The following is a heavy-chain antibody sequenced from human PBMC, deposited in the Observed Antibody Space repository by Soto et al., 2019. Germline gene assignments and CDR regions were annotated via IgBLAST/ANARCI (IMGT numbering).Heavy chain of an antibody. CDR2: ISSSSSYT. D-gene: IGHD3-16*01. J-gene: IGHJ6*02. CDR3: ARVGNHGGSHYYYGMDV. Sequence: PGGSLRLSCAASGFTFSDYYMSWIRQAPGKGLEWVSYISSSSSYTNYADSVKGRFTISRDNAKNSLYLQMNSLRAEDTAVYYCARVGNHGGSHYYYGMDVWGQGTTVTVSS. CDR1: GFTFSDYY. V-gene: IGHV3-11*06.